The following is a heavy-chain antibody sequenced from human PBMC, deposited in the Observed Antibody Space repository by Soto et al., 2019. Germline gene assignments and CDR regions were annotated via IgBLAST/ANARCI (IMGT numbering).Heavy chain of an antibody. Sequence: GASVKVSCKASGGTFSSYAISWVRQAPGQGLEWMGGIIPIFGTANYAQKFQGRVTITADESTSTAYMELSSLRSEDTAVYYCARDSSGYCSGGSCYSDVWGQGTTVTVSS. V-gene: IGHV1-69*13. CDR1: GGTFSSYA. CDR3: ARDSSGYCSGGSCYSDV. D-gene: IGHD2-15*01. CDR2: IIPIFGTA. J-gene: IGHJ6*02.